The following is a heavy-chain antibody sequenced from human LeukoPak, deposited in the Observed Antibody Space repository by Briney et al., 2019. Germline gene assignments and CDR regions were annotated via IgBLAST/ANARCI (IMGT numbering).Heavy chain of an antibody. CDR3: AGLNPRLKTYFDY. Sequence: GGSLRLSCAASGFIVSKNYLSWVRQAPGKGLEWVSVIYSGGSTYYADSVKGRFTISRDDSRGTVYLQMNTLRAEDTAVYFCAGLNPRLKTYFDYWGQGTLVTVSS. CDR2: IYSGGST. V-gene: IGHV3-66*04. D-gene: IGHD1-14*01. J-gene: IGHJ4*02. CDR1: GFIVSKNY.